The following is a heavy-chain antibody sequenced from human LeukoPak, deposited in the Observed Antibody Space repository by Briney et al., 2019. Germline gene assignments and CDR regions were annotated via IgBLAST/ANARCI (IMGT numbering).Heavy chain of an antibody. J-gene: IGHJ5*02. CDR2: INLDGSDQ. V-gene: IGHV3-7*01. CDR3: ARGHQP. D-gene: IGHD2-2*01. Sequence: GGSLRLSCAASGFTFSIYYMSWVRQAPGKGLEWVATINLDGSDQYYVDSVKGRFTISGDNAKSSLYLQMNTLRAEDTAIYYCARGHQPWGQGTLVTVSS. CDR1: GFTFSIYY.